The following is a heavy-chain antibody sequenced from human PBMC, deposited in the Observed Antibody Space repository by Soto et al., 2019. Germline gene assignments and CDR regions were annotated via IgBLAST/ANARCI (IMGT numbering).Heavy chain of an antibody. J-gene: IGHJ6*02. CDR3: TTSPVLSVPAASNYYYSGMDV. CDR2: IKSKTDGGTT. Sequence: PGVTLRLSCAVSGFTFSNAWICWVRQAPGKGMEWVGRIKSKTDGGTTDYAAPVKGRFTISRDDSKNTLYLQMNSLKTEDTAVYYCTTSPVLSVPAASNYYYSGMDVWGQGTTVTVP. D-gene: IGHD2-2*01. V-gene: IGHV3-15*01. CDR1: GFTFSNAW.